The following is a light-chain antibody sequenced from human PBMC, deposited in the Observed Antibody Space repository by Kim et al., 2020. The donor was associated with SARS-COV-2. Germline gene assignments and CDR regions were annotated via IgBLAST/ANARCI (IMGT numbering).Light chain of an antibody. CDR1: QDISNY. CDR2: AAS. V-gene: IGKV1-27*01. Sequence: SASVGDRVTITGRASQDISNYLAWFQLKPGKAPKLLIYAASALQPGVPSRFSGSGSGTDFTLTVTSLQPEDVATYYCQKCDSAPWTFGQGTKVEIK. J-gene: IGKJ1*01. CDR3: QKCDSAPWT.